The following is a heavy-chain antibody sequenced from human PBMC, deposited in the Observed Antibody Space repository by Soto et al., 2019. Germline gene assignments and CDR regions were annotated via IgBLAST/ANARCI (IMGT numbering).Heavy chain of an antibody. V-gene: IGHV1-3*01. CDR2: INAGNGNT. CDR3: ARTTAAAGTQWRYYYYMDV. D-gene: IGHD6-13*01. J-gene: IGHJ6*03. CDR1: GYTFTSYA. Sequence: ASVKVSCKASGYTFTSYAMHWVRQAPGQRLEWMGWINAGNGNTKYSQKFQGRVTITRDTSASTAYMELSSLRSEDTAVYYCARTTAAAGTQWRYYYYMDVWGKGTTVTVSS.